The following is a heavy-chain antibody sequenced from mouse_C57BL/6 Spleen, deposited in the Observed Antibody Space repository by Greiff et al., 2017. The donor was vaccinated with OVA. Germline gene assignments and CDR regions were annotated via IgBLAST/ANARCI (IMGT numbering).Heavy chain of an antibody. CDR1: GYAFTNYL. CDR3: ARSGNGSY. V-gene: IGHV1-54*01. Sequence: VMLVESGAELVRPGTSVKVSCKASGYAFTNYLIEWVKQRPGQGLEWIGVINPGSGGTNYNEKFKGKATLTADKSSSTAYMQLSSLTSEDSAVYFCARSGNGSYWGQGTLVTVSA. J-gene: IGHJ3*01. CDR2: INPGSGGT. D-gene: IGHD4-1*01.